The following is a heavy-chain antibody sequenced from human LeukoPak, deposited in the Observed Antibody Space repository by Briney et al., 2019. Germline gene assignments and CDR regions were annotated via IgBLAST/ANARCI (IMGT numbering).Heavy chain of an antibody. Sequence: SETLSLTCTVSGGSISSYYWSWIRQPPGKGLEWIGYIYYSGSTNYNPSLKSRVTISVDTSKNQFSLKLSSVTAADTALYYCAGGFSELLFDYWGQGTLVTVSS. J-gene: IGHJ4*02. V-gene: IGHV4-59*01. CDR3: AGGFSELLFDY. CDR1: GGSISSYY. CDR2: IYYSGST. D-gene: IGHD1-26*01.